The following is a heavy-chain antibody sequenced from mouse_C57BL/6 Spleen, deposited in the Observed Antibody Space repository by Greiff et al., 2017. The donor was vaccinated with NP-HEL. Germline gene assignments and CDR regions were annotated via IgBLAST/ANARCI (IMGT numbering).Heavy chain of an antibody. D-gene: IGHD2-5*01. CDR2: IHPNSGST. Sequence: QVQLQQPGAELVKPGASVKLSCKASGYTFTSYWMHWVKQRPGQGLEWIGMIHPNSGSTNYNEKFKSKATLTVDKSSSTAYMQLSSLTSEDSAVYYCARSPITDYSNSYAMDYWGQGTSVTVSS. V-gene: IGHV1-64*01. CDR1: GYTFTSYW. J-gene: IGHJ4*01. CDR3: ARSPITDYSNSYAMDY.